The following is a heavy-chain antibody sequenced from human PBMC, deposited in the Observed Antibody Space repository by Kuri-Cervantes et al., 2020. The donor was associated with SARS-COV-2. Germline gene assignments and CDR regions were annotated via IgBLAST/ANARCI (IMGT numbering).Heavy chain of an antibody. V-gene: IGHV1-46*01. CDR3: ARGGVECSSTSCFFFGQPTTTQYYFDY. J-gene: IGHJ4*02. CDR2: INPSGGST. D-gene: IGHD2-2*01. CDR1: GYTFTSYY. Sequence: SVKVSCKASGYTFTSYYMHWVRQAPGQGLEWMGIINPSGGSTSYAQKFQGRVTMTRDTSTSTVYMELSSLRSEDTAVYYCARGGVECSSTSCFFFGQPTTTQYYFDYWGQGTLVTVSS.